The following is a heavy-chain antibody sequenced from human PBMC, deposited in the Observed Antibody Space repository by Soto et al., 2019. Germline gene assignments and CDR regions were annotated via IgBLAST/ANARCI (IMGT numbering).Heavy chain of an antibody. Sequence: EVQLVESGGGLVKPGGSLRLSCAASGFTFSIAWMSWVRQAPGKGLEWLGLIKSKTDDVTTDYAAPVKGRFTISRDDSKNTLYLQMNGLKTEDTAVYYCATGPPFDYWGQGTQVTVSS. CDR1: GFTFSIAW. CDR3: ATGPPFDY. J-gene: IGHJ4*02. CDR2: IKSKTDDVTT. V-gene: IGHV3-15*01.